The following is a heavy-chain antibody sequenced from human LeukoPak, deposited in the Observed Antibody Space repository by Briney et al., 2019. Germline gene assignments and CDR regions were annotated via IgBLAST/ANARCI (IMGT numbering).Heavy chain of an antibody. Sequence: PSETLSLTCTVSGGSISSYYWSWIRQPPGKGLEWIGYIYTSGSTNYNPSLKSRVTISVGTSKNQFSLKLSSVTAADTAVYYCARGYCSSTSCHYYYMDVWGKGTTVIVSS. CDR2: IYTSGST. J-gene: IGHJ6*03. CDR1: GGSISSYY. D-gene: IGHD2-2*01. CDR3: ARGYCSSTSCHYYYMDV. V-gene: IGHV4-4*09.